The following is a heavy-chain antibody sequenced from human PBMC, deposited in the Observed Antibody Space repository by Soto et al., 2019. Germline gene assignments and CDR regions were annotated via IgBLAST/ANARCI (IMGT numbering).Heavy chain of an antibody. CDR3: ARAYSSGWYSYFDY. Sequence: SQTLSLTCAISGYSISRDSAAWSWIRQSPSRGLEWLGRTYYRSKWCYDYAVSVKGRVTINPDTSKNQFSLHLNSVTPEDTAVYYCARAYSSGWYSYFDYWGQGTLVTVSS. J-gene: IGHJ4*02. D-gene: IGHD6-19*01. CDR2: TYYRSKWCY. CDR1: GYSISRDSAA. V-gene: IGHV6-1*01.